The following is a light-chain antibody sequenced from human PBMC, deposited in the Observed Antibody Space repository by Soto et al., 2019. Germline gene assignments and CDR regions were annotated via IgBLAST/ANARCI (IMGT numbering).Light chain of an antibody. CDR2: GAS. V-gene: IGKV3-20*01. Sequence: EILLTQSPGTLSLSPGERATLSCRASQSVSSNYLAWYQQKPGQAPRLLIYGASSRATGIPDRFSGSGSGTDFSLTISILEPEDFAVYYCQQYGGSLTWTFGQGTKVEIK. CDR3: QQYGGSLTWT. CDR1: QSVSSNY. J-gene: IGKJ1*01.